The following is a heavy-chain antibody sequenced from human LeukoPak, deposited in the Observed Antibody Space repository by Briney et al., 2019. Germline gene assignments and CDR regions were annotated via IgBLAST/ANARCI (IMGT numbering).Heavy chain of an antibody. D-gene: IGHD1-26*01. J-gene: IGHJ5*02. CDR1: GYRFTNYW. CDR3: ARHATTGFTVNRFDP. Sequence: GESLKISCATSGYRFTNYWIGWVRQMPGKGLEFMGIINPGDSDTRYSPSLQGQVTISADKSFSTAYLQFHSLKASDTAMYYCARHATTGFTVNRFDPWGQGTLVTVSS. CDR2: INPGDSDT. V-gene: IGHV5-51*01.